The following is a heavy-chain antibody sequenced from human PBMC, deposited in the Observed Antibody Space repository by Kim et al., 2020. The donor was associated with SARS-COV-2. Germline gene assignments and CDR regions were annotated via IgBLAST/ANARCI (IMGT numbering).Heavy chain of an antibody. J-gene: IGHJ6*02. Sequence: AKSVKSRITTNPDTSKNQFSLQLNSVTPEDTAVYYCARRTKNRGLHAGMDVWGQGTTVTVSS. CDR3: ARRTKNRGLHAGMDV. D-gene: IGHD2-21*02. V-gene: IGHV6-1*01.